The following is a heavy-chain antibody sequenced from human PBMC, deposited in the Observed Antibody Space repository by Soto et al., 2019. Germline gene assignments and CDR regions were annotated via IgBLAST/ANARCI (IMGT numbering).Heavy chain of an antibody. J-gene: IGHJ6*02. CDR3: ATTSTHSSWYSSPDYYYGMDV. Sequence: GESLKISCKGSGYSFTSYWIGWVRQMPGKGLEWMGIIYPGDSDTRYSPSFQGQVTISADKSISTAYLQWSSLKASDTAMYYCATTSTHSSWYSSPDYYYGMDVWGQGTTVTVSS. V-gene: IGHV5-51*01. D-gene: IGHD6-13*01. CDR1: GYSFTSYW. CDR2: IYPGDSDT.